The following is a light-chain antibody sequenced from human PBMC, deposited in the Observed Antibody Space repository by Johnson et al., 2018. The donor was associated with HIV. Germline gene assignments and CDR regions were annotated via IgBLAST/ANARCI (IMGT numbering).Light chain of an antibody. CDR2: ENN. CDR1: SSNIGNNY. V-gene: IGLV1-51*02. Sequence: QSVLTQPPSVSAAPGQKVTISCSGSSSNIGNNYVSWYQQLPGTAPKLLIYENNKRPSVLPDRFSGSKSGTSATLGITGLQTGDEADYYCGTWDSSLSVNYVFGTGTKVTVL. CDR3: GTWDSSLSVNYV. J-gene: IGLJ1*01.